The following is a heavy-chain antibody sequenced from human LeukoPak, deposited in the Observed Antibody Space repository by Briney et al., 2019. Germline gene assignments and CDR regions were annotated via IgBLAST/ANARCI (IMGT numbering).Heavy chain of an antibody. Sequence: GRSLRLSCAASGFTFSSYAMHWVRQAPGKGLEWVAVISYDGSNKYYADSVKGRFTISRDNSKNTLYLQMNSLRAEDTAVYYCARAWGGATFDYWGQGTLVTVSS. V-gene: IGHV3-30*04. CDR3: ARAWGGATFDY. D-gene: IGHD1-26*01. CDR1: GFTFSSYA. CDR2: ISYDGSNK. J-gene: IGHJ4*02.